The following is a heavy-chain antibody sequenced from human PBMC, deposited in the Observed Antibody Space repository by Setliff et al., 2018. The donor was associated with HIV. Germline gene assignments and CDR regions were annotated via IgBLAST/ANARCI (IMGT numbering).Heavy chain of an antibody. CDR1: GGTFNSFF. CDR2: TSPLFGET. J-gene: IGHJ3*02. CDR3: ARGTRVGANDAFDI. D-gene: IGHD1-26*01. Sequence: SVKVSCKASGGTFNSFFINWVRQAPGQGLEWMGATSPLFGETNYAQEFQGRLTISADESTTTAYMELSSLRSEDTAVYYCARGTRVGANDAFDIWGQGTMVTVSS. V-gene: IGHV1-69*13.